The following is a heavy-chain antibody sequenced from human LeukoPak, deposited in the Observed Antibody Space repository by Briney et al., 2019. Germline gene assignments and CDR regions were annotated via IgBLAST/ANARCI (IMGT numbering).Heavy chain of an antibody. CDR3: ARGGGDY. Sequence: PGGSLRLSCAASGFAFNFYAMSWVRQAPGKGLQWVSTINANGINTYYEDSVRGRFTISRDNSKDTLYLQLNSLRAEDTAVYYCARGGGDYWGQGTPVTVSS. J-gene: IGHJ4*02. CDR1: GFAFNFYA. D-gene: IGHD3-10*01. CDR2: INANGINT. V-gene: IGHV3-23*01.